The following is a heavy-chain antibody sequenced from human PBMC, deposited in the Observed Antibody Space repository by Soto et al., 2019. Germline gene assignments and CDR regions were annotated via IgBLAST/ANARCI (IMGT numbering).Heavy chain of an antibody. CDR2: ISAYNGNT. J-gene: IGHJ6*02. CDR3: ARVGATFVAYYYGMDV. V-gene: IGHV1-18*01. D-gene: IGHD1-26*01. Sequence: QVQLVQSGAEVKKPGASVKVSCKASGYTFTSYGISWVRQAPGQGLEWMGWISAYNGNTNYAQKLQVRVTMTTHTFTSTAYMELRSLRSDDTAVYYCARVGATFVAYYYGMDVWGQGTTVTVSS. CDR1: GYTFTSYG.